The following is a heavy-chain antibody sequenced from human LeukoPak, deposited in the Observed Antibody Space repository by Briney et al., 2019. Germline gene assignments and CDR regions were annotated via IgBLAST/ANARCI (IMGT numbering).Heavy chain of an antibody. CDR3: ARVLNDYGADQDLYNWFDP. J-gene: IGHJ5*02. V-gene: IGHV7-4-1*02. CDR2: INTNTGNP. CDR1: GYTFTSYY. Sequence: ASVKVSCKTSGYTFTSYYMYWVRQAPGQGLEWMGWINTNTGNPTYAQGFTGRFVFSLDTSVSTAYLQISSLKAEDTAVYYCARVLNDYGADQDLYNWFDPWGQGTLATVSS. D-gene: IGHD4-17*01.